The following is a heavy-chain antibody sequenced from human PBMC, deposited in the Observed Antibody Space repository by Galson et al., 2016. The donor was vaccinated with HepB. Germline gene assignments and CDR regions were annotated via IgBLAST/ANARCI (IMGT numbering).Heavy chain of an antibody. V-gene: IGHV5-51*01. CDR2: IYPGDSEI. D-gene: IGHD4/OR15-4a*01. CDR3: ARLGMTSRLSDFWFFDV. Sequence: QSGAEVKKPGDFLKISCQVSGYSFANYWIGWVRQKPGKGLEWIGIIYPGDSEIRSSPSFQGRVTLTADTSSETAYLQWASLEASDIAISYCARLGMTSRLSDFWFFDVWGRGTLVTLSS. CDR1: GYSFANYW. J-gene: IGHJ2*01.